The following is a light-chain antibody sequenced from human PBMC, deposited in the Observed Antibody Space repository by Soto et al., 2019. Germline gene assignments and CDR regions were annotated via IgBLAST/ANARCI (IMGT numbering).Light chain of an antibody. V-gene: IGKV3-20*01. J-gene: IGKJ5*01. CDR3: QQYCSPPPFT. Sequence: NVLSPFPSPLSFSPGEKTPLSCRASQRVSSNYLAWYQQKPGQAPKLLIYGASSIATGIPYRFSGSGSGTDLTLTISRLEPEDFAVYYCQQYCSPPPFTFGQGTRLEI. CDR1: QRVSSNY. CDR2: GAS.